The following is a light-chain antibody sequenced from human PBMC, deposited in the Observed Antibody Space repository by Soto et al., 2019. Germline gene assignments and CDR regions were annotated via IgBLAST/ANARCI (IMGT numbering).Light chain of an antibody. Sequence: DIQMTQSPSTLSASVGDRVTITCRASQSIGYWWAWYQQKPGKAPKLLIYDASTLGSGVPSTFSASGSETEFTLSFCILHSDDSATYCCQQYKSFSPYTLGQGTRLEIK. CDR3: QQYKSFSPYT. V-gene: IGKV1-5*01. CDR1: QSIGYW. CDR2: DAS. J-gene: IGKJ5*01.